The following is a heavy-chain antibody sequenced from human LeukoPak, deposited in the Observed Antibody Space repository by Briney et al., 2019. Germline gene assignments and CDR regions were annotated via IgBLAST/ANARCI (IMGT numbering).Heavy chain of an antibody. V-gene: IGHV3-49*03. CDR3: TRVGHLVGATIRPGYYFDY. CDR2: IRSKAYGGTT. J-gene: IGHJ4*02. CDR1: GFTFGDYA. D-gene: IGHD1-26*01. Sequence: GGSLRLSCTASGFTFGDYAMSWLRQAPGKGLEWVGFIRSKAYGGTTEYAASVKGRFTISRDDSKSIAYLQMNSLKTEDTAVYYCTRVGHLVGATIRPGYYFDYWGQGTLVTVSS.